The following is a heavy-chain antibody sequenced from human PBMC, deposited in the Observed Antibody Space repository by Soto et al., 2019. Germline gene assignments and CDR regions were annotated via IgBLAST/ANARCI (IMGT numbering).Heavy chain of an antibody. J-gene: IGHJ6*02. CDR2: IYTSGST. D-gene: IGHD3-3*01. CDR3: ARDYDFWIGYLAGYYYGMDV. Sequence: PSETLSLTCTVSGGSISSYYWSWIRQPAGKGLEWIGRIYTSGSTNYNPSLKSRVTMSVDTSKNQFSLKLSSVTAADTAVYYCARDYDFWIGYLAGYYYGMDVWGQGTTVTVYS. V-gene: IGHV4-4*07. CDR1: GGSISSYY.